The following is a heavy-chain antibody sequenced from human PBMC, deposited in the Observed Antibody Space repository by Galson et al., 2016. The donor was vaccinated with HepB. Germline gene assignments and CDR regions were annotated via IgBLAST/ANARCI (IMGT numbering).Heavy chain of an antibody. Sequence: SLRLSCAASGFTVSNKYMSWVRQAPGKGLEWRSVIYSGGSTYYADSVKGRFNISRDNSKHTVYLQMNNLRVEDTAVYYCAVEAGIAVAGPEFHYYYGMDVWGQGTTVTVSS. V-gene: IGHV3-53*01. CDR1: GFTVSNKY. J-gene: IGHJ6*02. CDR2: IYSGGST. D-gene: IGHD6-19*01. CDR3: AVEAGIAVAGPEFHYYYGMDV.